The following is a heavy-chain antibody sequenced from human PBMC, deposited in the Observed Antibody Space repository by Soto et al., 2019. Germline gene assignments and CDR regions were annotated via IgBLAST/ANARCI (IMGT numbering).Heavy chain of an antibody. D-gene: IGHD2-2*01. CDR1: GGTFSSYA. CDR2: IIPIFGTA. Sequence: SVKVSCKASGGTFSSYAISWVRQAPGQGLEWMGGIIPIFGTANYAQKFQGRVTITADESTSTAYMELSSLRSEDTAVYYCARDPGCSSTSCYFVAGFDPWGKGTLVTVSS. J-gene: IGHJ5*02. CDR3: ARDPGCSSTSCYFVAGFDP. V-gene: IGHV1-69*13.